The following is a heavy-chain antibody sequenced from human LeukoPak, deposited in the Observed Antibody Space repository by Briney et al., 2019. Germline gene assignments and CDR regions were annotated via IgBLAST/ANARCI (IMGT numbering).Heavy chain of an antibody. CDR2: TSYDGRNK. V-gene: IGHV3-30*18. Sequence: GGSLRLSCAASGFTFSSYAMSWVRQAPGKGLEWVAVTSYDGRNKYYADSVKGRFTISRDNSKNTLYLEMNSLRAEDTAVYYCAKRGDDYNFDYWGQGTLVTVSS. D-gene: IGHD5-24*01. CDR1: GFTFSSYA. CDR3: AKRGDDYNFDY. J-gene: IGHJ4*02.